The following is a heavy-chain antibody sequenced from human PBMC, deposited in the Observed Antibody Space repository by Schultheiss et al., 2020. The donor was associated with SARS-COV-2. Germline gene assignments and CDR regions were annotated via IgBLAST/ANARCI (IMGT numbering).Heavy chain of an antibody. Sequence: GGSLRLSCAASGFTFSSYEMNWVRQAPGKGLEWVSYISSSGSTIYYADSVKGRFTISRDNAKNSLYLQMNSLRAEDTAVYYCTTDDYGNSRGPEIVDAFDMWGQGTMVTVSS. CDR2: ISSSGSTI. J-gene: IGHJ3*02. CDR3: TTDDYGNSRGPEIVDAFDM. V-gene: IGHV3-48*03. CDR1: GFTFSSYE. D-gene: IGHD4-17*01.